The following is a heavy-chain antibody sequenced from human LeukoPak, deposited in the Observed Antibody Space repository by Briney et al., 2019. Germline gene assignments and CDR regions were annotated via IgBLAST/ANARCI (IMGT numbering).Heavy chain of an antibody. D-gene: IGHD5-18*01. CDR3: ARDPPTGMASGRHDY. Sequence: GASVKVSCKASGYTFTGYYMHWVRQAPGQGLEWMGWISAYNGDTNYAQKLQGRVTLTTDTSTSTAYMELRSLRSDDTAVYYCARDPPTGMASGRHDYWGQGTLVTVSS. CDR1: GYTFTGYY. J-gene: IGHJ4*02. CDR2: ISAYNGDT. V-gene: IGHV1-18*04.